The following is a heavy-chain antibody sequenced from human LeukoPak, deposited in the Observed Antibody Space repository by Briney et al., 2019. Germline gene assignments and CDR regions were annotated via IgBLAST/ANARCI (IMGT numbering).Heavy chain of an antibody. CDR3: ASPRIVVPGGVAFDI. CDR1: GFTFSSYW. V-gene: IGHV3-7*01. Sequence: PGGSLRLSCAASGFTFSSYWMSWVRQAPGKGLEWVANIKQDGSEKYYVDSVKGRLTISRDNAKNSLYLQMNSLRAEDTAVYYCASPRIVVPGGVAFDIWGQGTMVTVSS. J-gene: IGHJ3*02. D-gene: IGHD2-2*01. CDR2: IKQDGSEK.